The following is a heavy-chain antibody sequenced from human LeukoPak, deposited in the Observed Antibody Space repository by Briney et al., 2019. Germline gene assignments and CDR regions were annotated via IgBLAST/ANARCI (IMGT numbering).Heavy chain of an antibody. CDR3: VRDFRSADY. CDR1: GFTFSNYC. V-gene: IGHV3-74*01. CDR2: ICPDGTVT. J-gene: IGHJ4*02. Sequence: GRSLRLSCAASGFTFSNYCMHWVRQIPGKGLVWVSRICPDGTVTNYADSVKGRFTISRDNAKNMVFLQMNSLRADDTAVYYCVRDFRSADYWGQGILVTVSS.